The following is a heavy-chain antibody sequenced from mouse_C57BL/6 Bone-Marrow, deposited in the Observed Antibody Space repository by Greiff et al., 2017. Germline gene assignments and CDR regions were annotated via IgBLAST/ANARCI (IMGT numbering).Heavy chain of an antibody. J-gene: IGHJ2*01. CDR2: IDPENGDT. CDR1: GFNIKDDY. CDR3: TYEDYFDY. D-gene: IGHD2-3*01. Sequence: VQLQQSGAELVRPGASVKLSCTASGFNIKDDYMHWVKQRPEQGLEWIGWIDPENGDTEYASKFQGKATITADTSSNTAYLQLSSLTSEDTAVYYCTYEDYFDYWGQGTTLTVSS. V-gene: IGHV14-4*01.